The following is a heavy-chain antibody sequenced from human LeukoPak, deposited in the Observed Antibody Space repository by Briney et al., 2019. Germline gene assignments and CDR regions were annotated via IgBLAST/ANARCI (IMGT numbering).Heavy chain of an antibody. J-gene: IGHJ6*02. CDR1: GFTFSSYG. V-gene: IGHV3-30*18. CDR2: ISYDGSNK. Sequence: GGSLTLSCAASGFTFSSYGMHWVGQAPGKGLEWVAVISYDGSNKYYADSVKGRFTISRDNSKNTLYLQMNSLRAEDTTVYYCAKDLSPTVTSSGTYYYYYYAMDVWGQGTTVTVSS. D-gene: IGHD4-17*01. CDR3: AKDLSPTVTSSGTYYYYYYAMDV.